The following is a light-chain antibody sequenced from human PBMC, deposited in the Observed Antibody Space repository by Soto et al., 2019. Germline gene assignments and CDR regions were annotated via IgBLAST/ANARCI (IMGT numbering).Light chain of an antibody. CDR2: DAS. Sequence: EIVLTQSPATLSLSPGERATLSCRASQSVSSYLDWYQQKPGQAPRLLMYDASKRATGIPVRFSGSGSGTDFTLTISSLEPEDFAVYYCQQRSNWPWTFGQGTKVEIK. V-gene: IGKV3-11*01. CDR3: QQRSNWPWT. CDR1: QSVSSY. J-gene: IGKJ1*01.